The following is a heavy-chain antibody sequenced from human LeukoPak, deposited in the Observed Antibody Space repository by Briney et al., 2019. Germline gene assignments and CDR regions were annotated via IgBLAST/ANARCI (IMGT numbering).Heavy chain of an antibody. V-gene: IGHV3-74*01. D-gene: IGHD2-21*01. CDR2: IKSDGST. CDR3: ARAPSEIGGYCPEYFRH. CDR1: GFTFSSYW. Sequence: PGGSLRLSCAASGFTFSSYWMHWVRQAPGKGLVWVSRIKSDGSTRYADSVKGRFTVSRDNAKNTVSLQMNSLRAEDTGVYYCARAPSEIGGYCPEYFRHWGQGTLVTVSS. J-gene: IGHJ1*01.